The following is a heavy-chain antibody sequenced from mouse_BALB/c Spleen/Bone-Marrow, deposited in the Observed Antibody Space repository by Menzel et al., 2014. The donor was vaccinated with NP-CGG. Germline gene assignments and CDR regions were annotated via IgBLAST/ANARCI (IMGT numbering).Heavy chain of an antibody. Sequence: VQLQQSGAELVRPGSSVKISCKASGYAFSSYWMNWVKQRPGQGREWIEQIYPGDGDTNYNGKFKGKATLSADKSSSTAYMQLSSLTSEDSAVYFCARRGYYYGSSYVDYWGQGTTLTVSS. CDR3: ARRGYYYGSSYVDY. CDR2: IYPGDGDT. J-gene: IGHJ2*01. CDR1: GYAFSSYW. V-gene: IGHV1-80*01. D-gene: IGHD1-1*01.